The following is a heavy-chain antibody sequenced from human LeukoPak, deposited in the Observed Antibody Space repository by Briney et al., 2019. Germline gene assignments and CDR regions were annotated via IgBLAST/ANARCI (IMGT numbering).Heavy chain of an antibody. Sequence: PSETLSLTCTVSGGSISIYYWSWIRQPPGKGLEWIGYIYNSGSTNYNPSLKSRVTISVDTSKNQFSLRLNSVTAADRAVYYCARDRELGYWGQGTLVTVSS. D-gene: IGHD3-10*01. V-gene: IGHV4-59*01. J-gene: IGHJ4*02. CDR1: GGSISIYY. CDR3: ARDRELGY. CDR2: IYNSGST.